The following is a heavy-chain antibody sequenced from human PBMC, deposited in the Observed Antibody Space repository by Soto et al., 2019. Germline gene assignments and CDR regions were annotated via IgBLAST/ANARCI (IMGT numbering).Heavy chain of an antibody. D-gene: IGHD6-13*01. Sequence: GGSLRLSCAASGFTFSSYAMSWVRQAPGKGLEWVSGISGSGGSTNYADSVKGRFTISRDNSKNTLYLQLNSLRADDTAVYYCAKGYSAGWYYFVYWGQGTLVTVSS. CDR3: AKGYSAGWYYFVY. V-gene: IGHV3-23*01. CDR1: GFTFSSYA. CDR2: ISGSGGST. J-gene: IGHJ4*02.